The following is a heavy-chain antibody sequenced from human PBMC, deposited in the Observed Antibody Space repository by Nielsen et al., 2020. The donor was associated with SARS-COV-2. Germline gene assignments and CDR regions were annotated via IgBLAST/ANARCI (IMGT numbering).Heavy chain of an antibody. CDR1: GGSISSDGSC. CDR3: AREKGYYESLFYYGLDV. J-gene: IGHJ6*02. V-gene: IGHV4-31*03. D-gene: IGHD3-22*01. Sequence: SETLSLTCTVSGGSISSDGSCWSWIRQHPGKGLEWIGYIYHTGSTHYNPSPKSRVIMSVDTSKNQFSLNLTSVTAADTAVYYCAREKGYYESLFYYGLDVWGPGTPVTVSS. CDR2: IYHTGST.